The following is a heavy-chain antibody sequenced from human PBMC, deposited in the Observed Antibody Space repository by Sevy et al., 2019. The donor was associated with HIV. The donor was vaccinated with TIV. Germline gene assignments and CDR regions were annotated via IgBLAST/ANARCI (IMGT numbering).Heavy chain of an antibody. CDR2: IIPILGSV. Sequence: ASVKVSCKASGGILRTQGISWVRQAPGQGLEWMGGIIPILGSVNYPQKFQGRVTITADESTQTAYMELSSLRSEDTALYYCARGGGNGWYYFDYWGQETLVTVSS. D-gene: IGHD6-19*01. CDR1: GGILRTQG. V-gene: IGHV1-69*13. CDR3: ARGGGNGWYYFDY. J-gene: IGHJ4*02.